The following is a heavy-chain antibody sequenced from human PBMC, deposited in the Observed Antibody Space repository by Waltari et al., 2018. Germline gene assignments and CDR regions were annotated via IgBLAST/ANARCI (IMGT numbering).Heavy chain of an antibody. J-gene: IGHJ3*02. CDR2: IWLDGSNK. D-gene: IGHD6-19*01. V-gene: IGHV3-33*08. CDR3: ANAPSSNAFDI. CDR1: GFSFSTYG. Sequence: QVQMVESGGGVVQPGTSLRLSCAASGFSFSTYGMHWVRQAPGKGLEWGAVIWLDGSNKYYADSVKGRFTISRDNSKSTLYLQMNSLRAEDTAMYYCANAPSSNAFDIWGQGTMVTVSS.